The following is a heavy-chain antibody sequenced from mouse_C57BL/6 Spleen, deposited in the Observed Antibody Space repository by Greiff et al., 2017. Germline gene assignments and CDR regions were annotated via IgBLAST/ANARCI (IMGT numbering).Heavy chain of an antibody. D-gene: IGHD2-1*01. Sequence: EVMLVESGGGLVKPGGSLKLSCAASGFTFSDYGMHWVSQAPEKGLEWVAYISSGSSTIYYADTVKGRFTISRDNAKNTLFLQMTSLRSEDTAMYYCARPPYGNYEDWFAYWGQGTLVTVSA. CDR1: GFTFSDYG. J-gene: IGHJ3*01. CDR3: ARPPYGNYEDWFAY. CDR2: ISSGSSTI. V-gene: IGHV5-17*01.